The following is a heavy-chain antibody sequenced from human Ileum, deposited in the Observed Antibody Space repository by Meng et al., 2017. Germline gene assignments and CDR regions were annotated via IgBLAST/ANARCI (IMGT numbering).Heavy chain of an antibody. V-gene: IGHV1-69*05. CDR3: ARDNRGSGSGLVVISRAFDI. J-gene: IGHJ3*02. CDR2: IIPLFGPA. CDR1: GGTFSTYA. D-gene: IGHD3-22*01. Sequence: SSVKVSCKASGGTFSTYAISWGRQAPGQGLEWMGGIIPLFGPANYAQKFQGRVTITTDDSTSTASMELSSLRSEETAVYYCARDNRGSGSGLVVISRAFDIWGQGTMVTVSS.